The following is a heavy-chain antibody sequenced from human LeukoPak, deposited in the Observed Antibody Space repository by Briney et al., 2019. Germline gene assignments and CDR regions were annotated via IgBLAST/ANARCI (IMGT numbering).Heavy chain of an antibody. Sequence: SETLSLTCAVYGGSFSGYYWSWIRQPPGKGLEWIGEINHSGSTNYNPSLKSRVTISVDTSKNQFSLKLSSVTAADTAVYYCARRGYSGSLDYWGQRTLVTVSS. V-gene: IGHV4-34*01. CDR2: INHSGST. CDR3: ARRGYSGSLDY. J-gene: IGHJ4*02. CDR1: GGSFSGYY. D-gene: IGHD5-12*01.